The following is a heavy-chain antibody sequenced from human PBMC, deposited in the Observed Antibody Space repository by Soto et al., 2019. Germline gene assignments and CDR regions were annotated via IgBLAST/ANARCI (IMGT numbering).Heavy chain of an antibody. CDR2: INSDGSST. CDR1: GFTFSSYW. J-gene: IGHJ4*02. D-gene: IGHD3-9*01. V-gene: IGHV3-74*01. CDR3: ARVRVTVLRYFDWSHSFYI. Sequence: GGSLRLSCAASGFTFSSYWMHWVRQAPGKGLVWVSRINSDGSSTSYADSVKGRFTISRDNAKNTLYLQMNSLRAEDTAVYYCARVRVTVLRYFDWSHSFYIWGQGTLVTVSS.